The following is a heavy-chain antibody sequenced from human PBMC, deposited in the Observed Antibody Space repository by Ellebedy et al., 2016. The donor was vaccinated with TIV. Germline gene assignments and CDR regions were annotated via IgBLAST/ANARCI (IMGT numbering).Heavy chain of an antibody. Sequence: PGGSLRLSCAASGFTFSSYSMNWVRQAPGKGLEWLSYISSSSSTIFYADSVKGRFTISRDNAKNSLYLQMNSLRAEDTAVYYCARDRHVDRGDCLDYWGQGTLVTVSS. CDR2: ISSSSSTI. CDR3: ARDRHVDRGDCLDY. CDR1: GFTFSSYS. D-gene: IGHD2-21*02. J-gene: IGHJ4*02. V-gene: IGHV3-48*01.